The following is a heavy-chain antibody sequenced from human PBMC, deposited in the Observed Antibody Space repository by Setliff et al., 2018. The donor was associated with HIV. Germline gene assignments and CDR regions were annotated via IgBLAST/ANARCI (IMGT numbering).Heavy chain of an antibody. Sequence: SETLSLTCTVYGGSISGSNYVWGWIRQTPRKGLEWIATIHYSGSTYHNPSLESRVTISIDTSKNQFFLRLNSVSAADTAVYYCVRTASTSWWGVHCYYYIDLWGKGTTVTV. V-gene: IGHV4-39*01. CDR1: GGSISGSNYV. CDR2: IHYSGST. D-gene: IGHD2-8*02. J-gene: IGHJ6*03. CDR3: VRTASTSWWGVHCYYYIDL.